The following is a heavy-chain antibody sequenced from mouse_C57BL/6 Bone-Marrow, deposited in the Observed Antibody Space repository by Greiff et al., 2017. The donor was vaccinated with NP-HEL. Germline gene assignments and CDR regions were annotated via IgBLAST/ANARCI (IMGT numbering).Heavy chain of an antibody. D-gene: IGHD1-1*01. J-gene: IGHJ4*01. CDR2: ISNLAYSI. CDR1: GFTFSDYG. Sequence: EVMLVESGGGLVQPGGSLKLSCAASGFTFSDYGMAWVRQAPRKGPGWVAFISNLAYSIYYADTVTGRFTISRENAKNTLYLEMSSLRSEDTAMYYCARTGGSSSYAMDYWGQGTSVTVSS. CDR3: ARTGGSSSYAMDY. V-gene: IGHV5-15*04.